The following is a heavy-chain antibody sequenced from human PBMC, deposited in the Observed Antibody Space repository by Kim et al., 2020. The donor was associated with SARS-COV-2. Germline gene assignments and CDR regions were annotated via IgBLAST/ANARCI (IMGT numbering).Heavy chain of an antibody. CDR3: AKTKVEAGTFLGLDC. CDR2: IKNKVNSYTT. D-gene: IGHD2-15*01. Sequence: GGSLRLSCAASGFTFSDHYMDWVRQAPGKGLEWVGRIKNKVNSYTTQYAASVNGRFTISGDDSKNSLYLQMNSLKTEDTAVYYCAKTKVEAGTFLGLDCWGQGTLVTVSS. J-gene: IGHJ4*02. CDR1: GFTFSDHY. V-gene: IGHV3-72*01.